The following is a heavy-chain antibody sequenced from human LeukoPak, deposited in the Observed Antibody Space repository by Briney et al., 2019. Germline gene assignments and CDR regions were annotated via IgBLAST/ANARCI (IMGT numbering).Heavy chain of an antibody. CDR3: ARDRRTAMVTNGVDWYFDL. CDR2: IIPILGIA. D-gene: IGHD5-18*01. V-gene: IGHV1-69*04. Sequence: GSSVKVSCKASGGTFSSYAISWVRQAPGQGLEWMGRIIPILGIANYAQKFQGRVTITADKSTSTAYMELSSLRSEDTAVYYCARDRRTAMVTNGVDWYFDLWGRGTLVTVSS. J-gene: IGHJ2*01. CDR1: GGTFSSYA.